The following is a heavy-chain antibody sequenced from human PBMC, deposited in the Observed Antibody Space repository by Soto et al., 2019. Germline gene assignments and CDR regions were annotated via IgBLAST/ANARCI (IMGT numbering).Heavy chain of an antibody. J-gene: IGHJ1*01. CDR1: GFTFSSYW. D-gene: IGHD3-10*01. Sequence: GGSLRLSCAASGFTFSSYWMSWVRQAPGKGLEWVANIKQDGSEKYYVDSVKGRFTISRDNAKNSLYLQMNSLRAEDTAVYYCARPLWFGELPKYFQHWGQGTLVTVSS. V-gene: IGHV3-7*01. CDR3: ARPLWFGELPKYFQH. CDR2: IKQDGSEK.